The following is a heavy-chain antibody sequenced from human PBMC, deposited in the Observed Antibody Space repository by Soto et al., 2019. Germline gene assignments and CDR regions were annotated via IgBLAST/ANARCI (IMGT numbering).Heavy chain of an antibody. CDR2: ISNSGAST. Sequence: EVQLLESGGGLVQPGGSLRLSCDASRITFSSFAMSWVRQAPGKGLEWVSAISNSGASTYSADSVKGRFTISRDNSKNTLYLQMNSLRAEDTAVYYCANCKVYAPRPVEFDPWGQGTLVTVSS. J-gene: IGHJ5*02. D-gene: IGHD2-15*01. V-gene: IGHV3-23*01. CDR1: RITFSSFA. CDR3: ANCKVYAPRPVEFDP.